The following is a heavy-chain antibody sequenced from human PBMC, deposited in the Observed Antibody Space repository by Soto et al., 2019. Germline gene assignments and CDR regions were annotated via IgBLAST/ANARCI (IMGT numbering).Heavy chain of an antibody. D-gene: IGHD3-22*01. J-gene: IGHJ4*02. CDR3: AKDSSGYYRPFDY. CDR2: ISGGGGST. Sequence: GGSLRLSCAASGFTFAGYAMSWVRQAPGKGLEWVSTISGGGGSTYCADSVRGRFTISRDNSKNTLYLQMNSLRAEDTAVYYCAKDSSGYYRPFDYWGQGTLVTVSS. CDR1: GFTFAGYA. V-gene: IGHV3-23*01.